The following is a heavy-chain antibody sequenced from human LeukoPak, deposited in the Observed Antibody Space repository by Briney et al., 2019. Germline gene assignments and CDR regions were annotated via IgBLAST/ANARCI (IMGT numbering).Heavy chain of an antibody. D-gene: IGHD3-9*01. CDR3: ARALSLTRSSSAFDI. CDR1: GGSFSGYY. J-gene: IGHJ3*02. Sequence: SETLFLTCAVYGGSFSGYYWSWIRQPPGKGLEWIGEINHSGSTNYNPSLKSRVTISVDTSKNQFSLKLSSVTAADTAVYYCARALSLTRSSSAFDIWGQGTMVTVSS. CDR2: INHSGST. V-gene: IGHV4-34*01.